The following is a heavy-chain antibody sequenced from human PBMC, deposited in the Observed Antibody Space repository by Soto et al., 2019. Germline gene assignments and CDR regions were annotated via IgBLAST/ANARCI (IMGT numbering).Heavy chain of an antibody. CDR2: INHSGST. Sequence: SETMSVTCAVDGGYFSGYYWSWIRKHTGKGLEWIGEINHSGSTNYNPSLKSRVTISVDTSKNQFSLKLSSVTAADTAVYYCASGKVVVAAKRGAFDIWGQGTMVTVSS. CDR1: GGYFSGYY. J-gene: IGHJ3*02. CDR3: ASGKVVVAAKRGAFDI. V-gene: IGHV4-34*01. D-gene: IGHD2-15*01.